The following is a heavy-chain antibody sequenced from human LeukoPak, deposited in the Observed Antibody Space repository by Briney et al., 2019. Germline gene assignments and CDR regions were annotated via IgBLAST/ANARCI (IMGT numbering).Heavy chain of an antibody. D-gene: IGHD4-23*01. CDR3: ARHRLYGGIPYYYYYGMDV. J-gene: IGHJ6*02. Sequence: SETLSLTCTLSGGSISSYYWSWIRQPPGKGLEWIGYFYYSGSTNYNPSLKSRVTISVDTSKNQFSLKLSSVTAADTAVYYCARHRLYGGIPYYYYYGMDVWGQGTTVTVSS. V-gene: IGHV4-59*08. CDR1: GGSISSYY. CDR2: FYYSGST.